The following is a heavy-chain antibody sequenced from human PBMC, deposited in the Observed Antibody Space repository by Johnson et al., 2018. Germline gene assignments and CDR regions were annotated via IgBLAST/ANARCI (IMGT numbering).Heavy chain of an antibody. D-gene: IGHD3-22*01. CDR3: ARDDTYYYDSSGYYAGYFQH. V-gene: IGHV4-59*01. CDR1: GGPISSYY. CDR2: LYYSGST. J-gene: IGHJ1*01. Sequence: QVQLQEAGPGLVKPSETLSLTCTVSGGPISSYYWSWIRQPPGKGLEWIGYLYYSGSTNYNTSLKSRVTILVDTSKNQFPLKLSSATAADTAVYYCARDDTYYYDSSGYYAGYFQHWGQGTLVTVSS.